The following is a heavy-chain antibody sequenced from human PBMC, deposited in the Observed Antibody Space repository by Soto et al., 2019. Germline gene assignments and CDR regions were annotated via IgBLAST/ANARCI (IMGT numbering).Heavy chain of an antibody. D-gene: IGHD1-20*01. CDR3: AGDSRRGNRYNWNEQWN. Sequence: QVQLVQSGAEVKKPGSSVKVSCKASGGTFSSYAISWVRQAPGQGLEWMGGIIPIFGTANYAQKFQGRVTITADESTSTAYMERSSLRSEDTAVYYCAGDSRRGNRYNWNEQWNWGQGTLVTVSS. CDR2: IIPIFGTA. CDR1: GGTFSSYA. V-gene: IGHV1-69*01. J-gene: IGHJ4*02.